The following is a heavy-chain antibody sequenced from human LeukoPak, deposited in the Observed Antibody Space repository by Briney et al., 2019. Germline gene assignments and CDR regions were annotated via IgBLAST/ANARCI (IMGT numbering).Heavy chain of an antibody. CDR2: IKEDGSEQ. CDR1: GFTFSTYW. V-gene: IGHV3-7*01. D-gene: IGHD3-10*01. CDR3: ATGLPGYGSA. J-gene: IGHJ3*01. Sequence: PGGSLRLSCAASGFTFSTYWMSWVRQAPGKGLEWVANIKEDGSEQYYVDSVKGRFTISRDNAKNSLYLQMNSLRAEDTAVYYCATGLPGYGSAWGQGTMVTVSS.